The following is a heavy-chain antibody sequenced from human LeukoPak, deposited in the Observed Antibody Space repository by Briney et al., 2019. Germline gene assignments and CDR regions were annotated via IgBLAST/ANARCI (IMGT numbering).Heavy chain of an antibody. V-gene: IGHV4-30-2*01. CDR1: GGSISSGGYY. J-gene: IGHJ4*02. CDR2: IYHSGST. D-gene: IGHD2-2*01. CDR3: ARTSTGYCSSTSCYHFYY. Sequence: SETLSLTCTVSGGSISSGGYYWSWIRQPPGKGLEWIGYIYHSGSTYYNPSLKSRVTISVDRSKNQFSLKLSSVTAADTTVYYCARTSTGYCSSTSCYHFYYWGQGTLVTVSS.